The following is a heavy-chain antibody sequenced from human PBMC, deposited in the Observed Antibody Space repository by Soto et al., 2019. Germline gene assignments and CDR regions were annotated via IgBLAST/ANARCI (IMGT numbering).Heavy chain of an antibody. V-gene: IGHV3-66*01. D-gene: IGHD6-13*01. J-gene: IGHJ4*02. CDR3: ARYFGSTWYVFDY. Sequence: EVQLVQSGGDLVQPGGSLRLSCAVSGITVNTNSMSWVRQAPGQGLEWVSVIYGDGTTYYAESVMSRFTISSELSKNSLHLQMNSLRGEDAAVYYCARYFGSTWYVFDYWGQGTLVTVSS. CDR2: IYGDGTT. CDR1: GITVNTNS.